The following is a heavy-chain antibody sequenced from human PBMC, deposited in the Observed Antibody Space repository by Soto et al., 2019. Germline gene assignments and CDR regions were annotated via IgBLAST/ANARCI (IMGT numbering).Heavy chain of an antibody. CDR2: INSRTTTI. V-gene: IGHV3-48*02. J-gene: IGHJ4*01. CDR3: ARDPSRGIVSYFDY. D-gene: IGHD1-26*01. CDR1: GFTFSTYS. Sequence: PGGSLRLSCAASGFTFSTYSMNWVRQAPGKGLEWLSYINSRTTTIYYAGSVKGRFTISRDNAKNSLYLEMNSLRDEDTAVYYCARDPSRGIVSYFDYWGHGTLVTVSS.